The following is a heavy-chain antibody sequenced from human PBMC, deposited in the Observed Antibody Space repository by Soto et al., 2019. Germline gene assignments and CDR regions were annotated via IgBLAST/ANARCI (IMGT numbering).Heavy chain of an antibody. CDR3: ARLDCTNGVCYYFFNY. CDR2: ITWNGGST. CDR1: GFTFDDYG. V-gene: IGHV3-20*01. J-gene: IGHJ4*02. D-gene: IGHD2-8*01. Sequence: GGSLRLSCAASGFTFDDYGMSWVRQTPGKGLEWVSGITWNGGSTGYADSVKGRFTISRDNAKNSLFLQMNSLRAEDTALYHCARLDCTNGVCYYFFNYWGQGTLVTVSS.